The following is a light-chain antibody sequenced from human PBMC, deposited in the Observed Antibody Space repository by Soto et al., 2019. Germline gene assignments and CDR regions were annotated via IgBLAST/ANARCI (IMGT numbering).Light chain of an antibody. CDR1: QSINNY. Sequence: DIQLAQSPSSLSASVGDRVTITCRARQSINNYLNWYQQKPGKAPKLLIYDASNLETGVPSRFSGSGSGTEFTFTISSLQPEDIATYFCQQFDDVPLSFGPGTTVEIK. V-gene: IGKV1-33*01. CDR3: QQFDDVPLS. CDR2: DAS. J-gene: IGKJ3*01.